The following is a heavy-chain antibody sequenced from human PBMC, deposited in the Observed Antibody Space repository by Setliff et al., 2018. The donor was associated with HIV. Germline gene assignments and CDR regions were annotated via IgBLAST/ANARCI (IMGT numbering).Heavy chain of an antibody. D-gene: IGHD2-2*01. J-gene: IGHJ4*02. CDR3: VTSSSWSSRLNF. CDR1: GGPLSGHY. V-gene: IGHV4-34*01. Sequence: SETLSLTCAVYGGPLSGHYWSWIRQPPGQGLEWIGGTSHSGKTNYNPSLKSRVTISVDTSKNQFSLKLTSVTAADTAVYYCVTSSSWSSRLNFWGPGMLVTVSS. CDR2: TSHSGKT.